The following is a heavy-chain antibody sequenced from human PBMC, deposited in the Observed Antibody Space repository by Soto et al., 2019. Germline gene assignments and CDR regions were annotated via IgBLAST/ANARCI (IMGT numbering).Heavy chain of an antibody. CDR3: ASSSSRIAALPDY. CDR2: IYYSGST. J-gene: IGHJ4*02. D-gene: IGHD6-6*01. CDR1: GGSISSYY. Sequence: SETLSLTCTVSGGSISSYYWSWIRQPPGKGLEWIGYIYYSGSTNYNPSLKSRVTISVDTSKNQFSLKLSSVTAADTAVHYCASSSSRIAALPDYWGQGXLVTVSS. V-gene: IGHV4-59*01.